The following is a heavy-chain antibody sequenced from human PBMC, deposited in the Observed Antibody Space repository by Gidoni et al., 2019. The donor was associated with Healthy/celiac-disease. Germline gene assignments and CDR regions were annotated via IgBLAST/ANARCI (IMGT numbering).Heavy chain of an antibody. CDR2: IYYSGST. J-gene: IGHJ6*02. CDR1: GGSISSSSYY. Sequence: QLQLQESGPGLVKPSETLSLTCTVSGGSISSSSYYWGWIRQPPGKGLEWIGSIYYSGSTYYNPSLKSRVTISVDTSKNQFSLKLSSVTAADTAVYYCARLTGLLLPYYYYYGMDVWGQGTTVTVSS. V-gene: IGHV4-39*01. D-gene: IGHD2-15*01. CDR3: ARLTGLLLPYYYYYGMDV.